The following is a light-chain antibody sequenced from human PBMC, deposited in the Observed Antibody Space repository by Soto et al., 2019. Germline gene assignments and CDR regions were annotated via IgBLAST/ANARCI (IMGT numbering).Light chain of an antibody. CDR2: DAS. J-gene: IGKJ1*01. CDR1: QSVNTW. CDR3: QQYHAYSRT. V-gene: IGKV1-5*01. Sequence: DIQMTQSPSTVSASVGDRVTITCRASQSVNTWLAWYQQKPGKAPKTLIYDASDLESGVPSRFSGSGSGTEFTLTISSLQPDDFATYYCQQYHAYSRTFGQGTRWIS.